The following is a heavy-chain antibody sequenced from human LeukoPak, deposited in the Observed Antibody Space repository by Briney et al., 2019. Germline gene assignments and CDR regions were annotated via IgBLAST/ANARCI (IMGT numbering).Heavy chain of an antibody. J-gene: IGHJ4*02. D-gene: IGHD3-22*01. Sequence: GGSLRLSCAASGVTLSSYAMSWARQAPGKGLEWVSGISSSGSGGNTYYADSVKGRFTISRDNAKNSLYLQMNSLRAEDTAVYYCARGEGYYYDSSGYYYWGQGTLVTVSS. CDR3: ARGEGYYYDSSGYYY. CDR1: GVTLSSYA. V-gene: IGHV3-23*01. CDR2: ISSSGSGGNT.